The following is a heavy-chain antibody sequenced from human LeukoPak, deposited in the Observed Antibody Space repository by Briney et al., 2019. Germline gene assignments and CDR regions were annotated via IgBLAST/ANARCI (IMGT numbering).Heavy chain of an antibody. CDR1: GFTLSNYW. D-gene: IGHD6-19*01. CDR3: ARVDWDTNGRYKSFDQ. V-gene: IGHV3-74*01. J-gene: IGHJ4*02. Sequence: PGGSLRLSCAASGFTLSNYWMHWVRHGPGKGLVWVSCIKGDGSETNYAGSVQGRFTICRDNARNAVYLQMKSLRAEDTAVYFCARVDWDTNGRYKSFDQGGQGTLVTVSS. CDR2: IKGDGSET.